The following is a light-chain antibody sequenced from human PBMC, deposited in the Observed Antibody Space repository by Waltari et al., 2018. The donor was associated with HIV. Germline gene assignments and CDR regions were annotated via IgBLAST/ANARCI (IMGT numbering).Light chain of an antibody. CDR2: EVS. CDR3: CSYAGSSLVV. CDR1: SSDVGSYNL. J-gene: IGLJ2*01. V-gene: IGLV2-23*02. Sequence: QSALTQPASVSGSPGQSITISCTGTSSDVGSYNLVSWYQQHPGKAPKLMIYEVSKGPSGVSNRFSGSKSGNTASLTISGLQAEDEADYYCCSYAGSSLVVFGGGTKLTVL.